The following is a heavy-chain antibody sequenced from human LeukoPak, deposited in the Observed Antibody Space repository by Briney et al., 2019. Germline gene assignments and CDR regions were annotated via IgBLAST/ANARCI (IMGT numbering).Heavy chain of an antibody. V-gene: IGHV1-18*01. CDR2: ISGYNGKT. CDR3: ARDYDILTGSHYYFDY. J-gene: IGHJ4*02. CDR1: GYTFTSYG. Sequence: ASVKVSCKASGYTFTSYGITWVRQAPGQGLEWMGWISGYNGKTYYAQKLQGRVTMTTDTSTSTAYMELRSLRSDDTAVYYCARDYDILTGSHYYFDYWGQGTLVTVSS. D-gene: IGHD3-9*01.